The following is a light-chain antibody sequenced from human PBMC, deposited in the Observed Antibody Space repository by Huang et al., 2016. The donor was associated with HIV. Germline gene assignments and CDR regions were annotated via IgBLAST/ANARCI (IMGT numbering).Light chain of an antibody. Sequence: DIVMTQSPLSLPVTPGEPASISCRSSQSLLHSNGCKYLDWYLQKPGQSPQLLIYLVSSRASGVPDRFSGSASGTHFTLKISRVEAEDVGVYYCMQGLQIPYTFGQGTKLEIK. CDR3: MQGLQIPYT. CDR1: QSLLHSNGCKY. J-gene: IGKJ2*01. V-gene: IGKV2-28*01. CDR2: LVS.